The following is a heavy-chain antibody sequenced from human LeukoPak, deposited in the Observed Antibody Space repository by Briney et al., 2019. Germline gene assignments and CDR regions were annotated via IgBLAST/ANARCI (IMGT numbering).Heavy chain of an antibody. V-gene: IGHV4-39*01. CDR2: IFYSGST. CDR3: ARASSGWSSRYWFDP. D-gene: IGHD6-19*01. J-gene: IGHJ5*02. CDR1: GDSINSGGYY. Sequence: PSETLSLTCTVSGDSINSGGYYWSWIRQPPGKGLEWIGSIFYSGSTYYNPSLKSRVTISVDTSKNQFSLKLSSVTAADTAVYYCARASSGWSSRYWFDPWGQGTLVTVSS.